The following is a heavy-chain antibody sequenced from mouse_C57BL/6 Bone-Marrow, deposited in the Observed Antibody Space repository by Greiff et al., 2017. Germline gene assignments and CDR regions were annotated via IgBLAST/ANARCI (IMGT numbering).Heavy chain of an antibody. J-gene: IGHJ1*03. CDR1: GYTFTSYW. CDR3: ARSGDYDYGFDV. Sequence: QVQLQQSGAELVKPGASVKMSCKASGYTFTSYWITWVKQRPGQGLEWIGDIYPGSGSTNYNEKFKSKATLTVDTSSSTAYMQLSSLTSEDSAVYYCARSGDYDYGFDVWGTGTTVTVSS. D-gene: IGHD2-4*01. V-gene: IGHV1-55*01. CDR2: IYPGSGST.